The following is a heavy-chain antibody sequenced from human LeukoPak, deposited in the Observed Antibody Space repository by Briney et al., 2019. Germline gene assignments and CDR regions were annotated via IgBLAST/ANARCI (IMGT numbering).Heavy chain of an antibody. CDR2: IYYSGST. Sequence: NPSETLSLTCTVSGGTMSPYHWSWIRQPPGKGLEWIGYIYYSGSTNYNPSLKSRVTISVDTSKNQFSLKLSSVTAADTAVYYCARELRDCSSTSCYTGGYGMDVWGQGTTVTVSS. V-gene: IGHV4-59*01. CDR3: ARELRDCSSTSCYTGGYGMDV. CDR1: GGTMSPYH. D-gene: IGHD2-2*02. J-gene: IGHJ6*02.